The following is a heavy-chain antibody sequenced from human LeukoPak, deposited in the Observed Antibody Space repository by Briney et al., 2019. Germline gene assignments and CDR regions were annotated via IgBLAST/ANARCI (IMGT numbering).Heavy chain of an antibody. Sequence: GGSLRLSCAASGFTFSSYSMNWVRQAPGKGLEWVSSISSSSSYIYYADSVKGRFTISRDSAKNSLYLQMNSLRAEDTAVYYCARDYCSGGSCIGYWGQGTLVTVSS. D-gene: IGHD2-15*01. V-gene: IGHV3-21*01. J-gene: IGHJ4*02. CDR2: ISSSSSYI. CDR3: ARDYCSGGSCIGY. CDR1: GFTFSSYS.